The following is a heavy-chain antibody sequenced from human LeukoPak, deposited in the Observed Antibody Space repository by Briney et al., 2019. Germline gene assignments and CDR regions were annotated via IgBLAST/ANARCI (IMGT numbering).Heavy chain of an antibody. CDR2: ISGSSSHI. CDR1: GFTFSSYS. D-gene: IGHD3-10*01. CDR3: ARVSGSYYFDY. V-gene: IGHV3-48*02. J-gene: IGHJ4*02. Sequence: PGGSLRLSCAASGFTFSSYSMTWVRQAPGKGLEWVSYISGSSSHIYYADSVKGRVTISRDNAKDSLYLQMTSLRDEDTAVYYCARVSGSYYFDYWGQGTLVTVSP.